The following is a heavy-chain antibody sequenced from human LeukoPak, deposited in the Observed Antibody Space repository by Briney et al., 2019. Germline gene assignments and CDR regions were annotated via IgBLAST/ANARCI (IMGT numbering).Heavy chain of an antibody. CDR3: ARLGASGVDY. CDR1: GFTFSSYT. V-gene: IGHV3-21*01. Sequence: SGGSLRLSCAASGFTFSSYTMNWVRQAPGKGLEWVSSIRDSSTYMYYADSVKGRFTISRDNAQNLLYLQMSSLRAEDTAVYYCARLGASGVDYWGQGTLVAVSS. CDR2: IRDSSTYM. D-gene: IGHD1-26*01. J-gene: IGHJ4*02.